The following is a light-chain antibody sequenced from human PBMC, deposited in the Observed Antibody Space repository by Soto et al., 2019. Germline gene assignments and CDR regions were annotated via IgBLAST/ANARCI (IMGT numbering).Light chain of an antibody. CDR1: SSNIGSNY. CDR2: RNN. CDR3: AAWDDSLSVHVV. Sequence: QAVVTQPPSASGTPGQRVTISCSGSSSNIGSNYVYWYQQLPGTAPKLLIYRNNQRPSGVADRFSGSKSGTSASLAISGLRSEDEADYYCAAWDDSLSVHVVFGGGTKLTVL. V-gene: IGLV1-47*01. J-gene: IGLJ2*01.